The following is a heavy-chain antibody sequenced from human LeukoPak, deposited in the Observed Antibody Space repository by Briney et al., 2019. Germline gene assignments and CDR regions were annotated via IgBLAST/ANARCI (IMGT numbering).Heavy chain of an antibody. CDR1: GFIFSSYW. J-gene: IGHJ4*02. CDR3: ARIRGDYYLDY. CDR2: IKQAGSEN. D-gene: IGHD3-16*01. Sequence: GGSLRLSCAASGFIFSSYWMTWVRQAPGKGLEWVANIKQAGSENSYVDSVKGRFTISRDNAKNSLYLQINGLRAEDTAVYYCARIRGDYYLDYWGQGTLVSVSS. V-gene: IGHV3-7*01.